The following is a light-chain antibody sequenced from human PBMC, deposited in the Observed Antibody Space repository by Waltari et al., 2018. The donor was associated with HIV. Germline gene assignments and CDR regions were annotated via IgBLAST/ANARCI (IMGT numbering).Light chain of an antibody. V-gene: IGLV2-11*01. CDR2: YVT. J-gene: IGLJ3*02. Sequence: QSALTQPRSVSGSPGQSVTISCTGTSSDVGAYNYVSWYQQHPGKAPKLIIYYVTRRPSGLPDRFSGSKSGNTASLTISGLQAEDEADYYCCSYAGNYTGVFGGGTKLTVL. CDR3: CSYAGNYTGV. CDR1: SSDVGAYNY.